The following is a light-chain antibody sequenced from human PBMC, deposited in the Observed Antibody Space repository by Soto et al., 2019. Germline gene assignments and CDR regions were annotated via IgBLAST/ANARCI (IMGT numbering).Light chain of an antibody. CDR2: QDS. J-gene: IGLJ2*01. CDR3: QAWDSSTVI. CDR1: KLGDKY. Sequence: SYELTQPPSVSVSPGQTASISCSGDKLGDKYVCWYQQKPGQSPVLVIYQDSKRPSGIPERFSGSNSGNTATLTISGTQAMDEADYYCQAWDSSTVIFGGGTKVTVL. V-gene: IGLV3-1*01.